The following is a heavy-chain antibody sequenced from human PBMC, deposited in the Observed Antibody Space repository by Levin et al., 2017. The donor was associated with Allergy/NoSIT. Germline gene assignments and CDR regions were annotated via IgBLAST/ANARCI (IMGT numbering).Heavy chain of an antibody. CDR1: GFTFSSYA. D-gene: IGHD3-10*01. V-gene: IGHV3-30-3*01. CDR2: ISYDGSNK. Sequence: SCAASGFTFSSYAMHWVRQAPGKGLEWVAVISYDGSNKYYADSVKGRFTISRDNSKNTLYLQMNSLRAEDTAVYYCARGIGESFAFDIWGQGTMVTVSS. CDR3: ARGIGESFAFDI. J-gene: IGHJ3*02.